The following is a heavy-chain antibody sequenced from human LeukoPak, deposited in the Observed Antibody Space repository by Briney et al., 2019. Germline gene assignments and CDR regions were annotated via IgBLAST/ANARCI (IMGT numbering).Heavy chain of an antibody. CDR3: ARGDSGYDYGYYYYYMDV. Sequence: SETLSLTCTVSGGSISSSRYYWGWIRQPPGKGLEWIGSIYYSGSTYYNPSLKSRVTISVDTSKNQFSLKLSSVTAADTAVYYCARGDSGYDYGYYYYYMDVWGKGTTVTVSS. CDR2: IYYSGST. D-gene: IGHD5-12*01. J-gene: IGHJ6*03. CDR1: GGSISSSRYY. V-gene: IGHV4-39*01.